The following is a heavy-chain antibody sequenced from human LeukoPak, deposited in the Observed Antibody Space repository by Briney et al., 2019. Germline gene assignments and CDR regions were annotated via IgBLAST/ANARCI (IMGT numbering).Heavy chain of an antibody. J-gene: IGHJ4*02. CDR2: ISYDGSNK. CDR1: GFTFSSYG. Sequence: GSLRLSCAASGFTFSSYGMHWVRQAPGKGLEWVAVISYDGSNKYYADSVKGRFTISRDNSKNTLYLQMNSLRAEDTAVYYCAKDVTCSGGSCYDDYWGQGTLVTVSS. V-gene: IGHV3-30*18. CDR3: AKDVTCSGGSCYDDY. D-gene: IGHD2-15*01.